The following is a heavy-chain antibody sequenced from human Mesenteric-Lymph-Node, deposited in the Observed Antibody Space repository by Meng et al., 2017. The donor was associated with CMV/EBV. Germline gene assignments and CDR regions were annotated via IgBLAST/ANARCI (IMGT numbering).Heavy chain of an antibody. J-gene: IGHJ4*02. V-gene: IGHV3-66*02. CDR1: GFTVNNNY. CDR2: IYSAGTT. D-gene: IGHD3-22*01. CDR3: ASSLSRFASSGYFGY. Sequence: GGSLRLSCAASGFTVNNNYMTWVRQAPGRGWECVGIIYSAGTTYYADSVKGRFTISRDNSKSMLYLQMTSLRPEDTAVYYCASSLSRFASSGYFGYWGQGALVTVSS.